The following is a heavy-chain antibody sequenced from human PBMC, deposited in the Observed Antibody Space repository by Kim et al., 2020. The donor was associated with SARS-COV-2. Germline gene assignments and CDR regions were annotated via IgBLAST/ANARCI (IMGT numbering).Heavy chain of an antibody. Sequence: SVKVSCKASGGTFSSYAISWVRQAPGQGLEWMGRIIPILGIANYAQKFQGRVTITADKSTSTAYMELSSLRSEDTAVYYCARVNRVNGRVDNTSHYDILPGYLGGYYYYGMDVWGQGTTVTVSS. CDR2: IIPILGIA. CDR3: ARVNRVNGRVDNTSHYDILPGYLGGYYYYGMDV. D-gene: IGHD3-9*01. V-gene: IGHV1-69*04. J-gene: IGHJ6*02. CDR1: GGTFSSYA.